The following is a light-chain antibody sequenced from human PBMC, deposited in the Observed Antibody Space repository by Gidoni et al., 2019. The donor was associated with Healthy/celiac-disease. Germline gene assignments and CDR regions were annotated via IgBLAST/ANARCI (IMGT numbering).Light chain of an antibody. CDR3: QQSYSTPRT. CDR2: AAS. CDR1: QSISSY. V-gene: IGKV1-39*01. Sequence: DIQMTQSPSSLSASVGDRVTITCRASQSISSYLNWYQQKPGKAPKLLIYAASSLQSGVPSRFSGSGSETDFTLTISSLQPVDFATYYCQQSYSTPRTFGQGTKLEIK. J-gene: IGKJ2*02.